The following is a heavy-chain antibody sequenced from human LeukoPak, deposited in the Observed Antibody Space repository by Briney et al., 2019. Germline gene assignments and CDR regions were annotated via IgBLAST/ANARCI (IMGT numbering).Heavy chain of an antibody. J-gene: IGHJ4*02. CDR1: GFTLTDYY. D-gene: IGHD5-24*01. CDR2: ISSSGDTI. CDR3: ATNDGYNYYFDY. Sequence: GGSLRLSCAASGFTLTDYYMSWIRQAPGKGLEWVSYISSSGDTIYYADSVKGRFTISRDNARNSLYLQMNSLRAEDTAVYYCATNDGYNYYFDYWGQGTLVTVSS. V-gene: IGHV3-11*01.